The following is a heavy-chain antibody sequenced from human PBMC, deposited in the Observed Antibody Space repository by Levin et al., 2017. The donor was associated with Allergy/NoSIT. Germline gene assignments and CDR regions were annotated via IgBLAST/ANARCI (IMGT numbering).Heavy chain of an antibody. Sequence: GESLKISCAASGFTFSSYAMSWVRQAPGKGLEWVSAISGSGGATYYADSLKGRFTISRDNSKNTLYLQMNSLRAEDTAVYYCAKGYSSSWLNDYWGQGTLVTVSS. J-gene: IGHJ4*02. V-gene: IGHV3-23*01. CDR2: ISGSGGAT. D-gene: IGHD6-13*01. CDR1: GFTFSSYA. CDR3: AKGYSSSWLNDY.